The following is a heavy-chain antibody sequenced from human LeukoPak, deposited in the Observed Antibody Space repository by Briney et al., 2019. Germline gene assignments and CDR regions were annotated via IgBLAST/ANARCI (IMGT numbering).Heavy chain of an antibody. V-gene: IGHV3-48*02. D-gene: IGHD1-26*01. CDR3: ARDIVGATRWS. CDR2: ISSSSSTI. Sequence: PSETLSLTCTVSGGSIRSSYYYWGWVRQAPGKGLEWVSYISSSSSTIYYADSVKGRFTISRDNAKNSLYLQMNSLRDEDTAVYYCARDIVGATRWSWGQGTLVTVSS. CDR1: GGSIRSSYYY. J-gene: IGHJ5*02.